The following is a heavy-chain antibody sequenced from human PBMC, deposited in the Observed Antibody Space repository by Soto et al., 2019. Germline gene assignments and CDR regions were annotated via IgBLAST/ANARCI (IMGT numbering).Heavy chain of an antibody. Sequence: QVQLQESGPGLVKPSQTLSLTCTVSGGSISSGGYYWSWIRQHPGKGLEWIGYSYYSGSTYYNPSLKSRVTISVETSKNQSSLKLSSVPAADTAVYYCARGPPRYGDSRDYSGQGTLVTVYS. V-gene: IGHV4-31*03. D-gene: IGHD4-17*01. CDR3: ARGPPRYGDSRDY. CDR2: SYYSGST. J-gene: IGHJ4*02. CDR1: GGSISSGGYY.